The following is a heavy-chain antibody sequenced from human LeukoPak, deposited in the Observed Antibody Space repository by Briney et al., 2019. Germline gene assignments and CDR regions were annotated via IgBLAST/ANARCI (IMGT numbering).Heavy chain of an antibody. CDR3: ARFINDYGDYYFGY. Sequence: GASVKVSCKASGGTFSSHAISWVRQAPGQGLEWMGRIIPILGIANYAQKFQGRVTITADKSTSTAYMELSSLRSEDTAVYYCARFINDYGDYYFGYWGQGTLVTVSS. D-gene: IGHD4-17*01. CDR2: IIPILGIA. V-gene: IGHV1-69*04. J-gene: IGHJ4*02. CDR1: GGTFSSHA.